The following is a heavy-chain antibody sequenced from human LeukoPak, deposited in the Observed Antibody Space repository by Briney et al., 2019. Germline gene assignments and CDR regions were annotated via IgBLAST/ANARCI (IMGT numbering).Heavy chain of an antibody. J-gene: IGHJ4*02. Sequence: SETLSLTCTVSGGSISSYYWSWIRQPPGKGLEWIGYIYYSGSTNYNPSLKSRITISVDTSKNQFSLKLSSVTAADTAVYYCARGQFDSSGYYYGFDYWGQGALVTVSS. CDR3: ARGQFDSSGYYYGFDY. D-gene: IGHD3-22*01. CDR2: IYYSGST. V-gene: IGHV4-59*01. CDR1: GGSISSYY.